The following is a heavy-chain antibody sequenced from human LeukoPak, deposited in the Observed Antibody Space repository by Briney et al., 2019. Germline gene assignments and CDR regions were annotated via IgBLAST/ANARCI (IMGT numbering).Heavy chain of an antibody. J-gene: IGHJ6*02. CDR1: GFTFSSFG. CDR2: ISFDGSNK. CDR3: AKDLYQLYYYYYGMDV. D-gene: IGHD6-6*01. Sequence: GGSLRLSCAASGFTFSSFGMHWVRQAPGKGLVRVALISFDGSNKYYADSVKGRFTISRDNSKNTLYLQMNSLRAEDTAVYYCAKDLYQLYYYYYGMDVWGQGTTVTVSS. V-gene: IGHV3-30*18.